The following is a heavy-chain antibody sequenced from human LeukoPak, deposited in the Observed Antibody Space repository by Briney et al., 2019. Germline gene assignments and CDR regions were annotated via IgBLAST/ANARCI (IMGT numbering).Heavy chain of an antibody. D-gene: IGHD2-2*01. CDR1: GFTFSSSW. J-gene: IGHJ4*02. CDR2: IISDGSST. V-gene: IGHV3-74*01. CDR3: ARDSSFASFDY. Sequence: AGRSLRLSCAASGFTFSSSWMHWVRQAPGEGLVWVSRIISDGSSTSYADSVKGRFTISRDNAKNTLYLQMNSLRAEDTAVYYCARDSSFASFDYWGQGTLVTVSS.